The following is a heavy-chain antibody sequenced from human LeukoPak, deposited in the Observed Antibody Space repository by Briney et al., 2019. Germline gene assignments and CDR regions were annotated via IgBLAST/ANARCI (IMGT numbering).Heavy chain of an antibody. D-gene: IGHD3-10*01. CDR3: ARDRATVLLWFGELLDFDY. V-gene: IGHV1-18*01. J-gene: IGHJ4*02. CDR2: ISAYNGDT. Sequence: GASVKVSCKASGYTFISYGISWVRQAPGQGLEWMGWISAYNGDTNYAQKLQGRVTMTTDTSTSTAYMELRSLRSDDTAVYYCARDRATVLLWFGELLDFDYWGQGTLVTVSS. CDR1: GYTFISYG.